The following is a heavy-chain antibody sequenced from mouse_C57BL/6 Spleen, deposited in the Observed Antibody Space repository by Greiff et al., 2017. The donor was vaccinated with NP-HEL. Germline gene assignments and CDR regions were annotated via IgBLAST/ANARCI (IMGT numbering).Heavy chain of an antibody. CDR1: GYAFSSSW. V-gene: IGHV1-82*01. Sequence: QVQLKESGPELVKPGASVKISCKASGYAFSSSWMNWVKQRPGKGLEWIGRIYPGDGDTNYNGKFKGKATLTADKSSSTAYMQLSSLTSEDSAVYFCARERDDGVFDYWGQGTTLTVSS. D-gene: IGHD2-14*01. CDR3: ARERDDGVFDY. J-gene: IGHJ2*01. CDR2: IYPGDGDT.